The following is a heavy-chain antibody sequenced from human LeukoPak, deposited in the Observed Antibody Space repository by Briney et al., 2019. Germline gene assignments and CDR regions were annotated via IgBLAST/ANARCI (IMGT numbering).Heavy chain of an antibody. CDR3: ARDRLQLHS. V-gene: IGHV4-59*01. J-gene: IGHJ4*02. CDR2: IYYTGNT. Sequence: SETLSLTSTVYGGSISNYYWNWIRQRPGKGREWIGYIYYTGNTNYNPSLKSRVTISVDTSKNQFSLKLSSVTAADTAVYYCARDRLQLHSWGQGTLVTVSS. D-gene: IGHD5-24*01. CDR1: GGSISNYY.